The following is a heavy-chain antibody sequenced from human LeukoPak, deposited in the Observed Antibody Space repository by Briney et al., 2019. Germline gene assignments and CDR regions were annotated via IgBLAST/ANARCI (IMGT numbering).Heavy chain of an antibody. V-gene: IGHV1-2*02. D-gene: IGHD3-9*01. Sequence: ASVKVSCKASGYTFTSYAMNWVRQAPGQGLEWMGWINPNSGGTNYAQKFQGRVTMTRDTSISTAYMELSRLRSDDTAVYYCARVAYYDILTGYPDDAFDIWGQGTTVTVSS. CDR2: INPNSGGT. CDR3: ARVAYYDILTGYPDDAFDI. J-gene: IGHJ3*02. CDR1: GYTFTSYA.